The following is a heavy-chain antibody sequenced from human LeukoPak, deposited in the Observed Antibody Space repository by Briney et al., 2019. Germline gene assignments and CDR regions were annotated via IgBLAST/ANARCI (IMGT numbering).Heavy chain of an antibody. CDR3: ARVHDYQDRPFFYYGMDV. Sequence: ASVKASFKASGYPFINYDIKWVRQATGQGLEWMGWMNPNSGNRGYAQKFQGRVSMTRDTSVSTAYMELSSLTPEDTAVYYCARVHDYQDRPFFYYGMDVWGQGTTVIVS. V-gene: IGHV1-8*01. D-gene: IGHD4-11*01. J-gene: IGHJ6*02. CDR1: GYPFINYD. CDR2: MNPNSGNR.